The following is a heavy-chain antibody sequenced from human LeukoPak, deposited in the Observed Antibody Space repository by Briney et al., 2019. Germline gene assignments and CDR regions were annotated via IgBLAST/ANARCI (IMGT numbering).Heavy chain of an antibody. CDR3: ARDRGVVTRNWFDP. Sequence: PGGSLRLSCAASGFTFSSYSMNWVRQAPGKGLEWVSYISSSSTIYYADSVKGRFTISRDNAKNSLYLQMNSLRAEDTAVYYCARDRGVVTRNWFDPWGQGTLVTVSS. CDR2: ISSSSTI. CDR1: GFTFSSYS. V-gene: IGHV3-48*01. D-gene: IGHD4-23*01. J-gene: IGHJ5*02.